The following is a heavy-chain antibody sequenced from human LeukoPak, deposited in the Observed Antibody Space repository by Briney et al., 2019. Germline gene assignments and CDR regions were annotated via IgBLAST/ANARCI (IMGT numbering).Heavy chain of an antibody. V-gene: IGHV3-30*02. Sequence: GGSLRLSCAASGFTFSSYGMHWVRQAPGKGLEWVAFIRYDGSNKYYADSVKGRFTISRDNSKNTLYLQMNSLRAEDTAVYYCAKDRGGGVYGYGLNWFDPWGQGTLVTVSS. D-gene: IGHD5-18*01. CDR3: AKDRGGGVYGYGLNWFDP. J-gene: IGHJ5*02. CDR2: IRYDGSNK. CDR1: GFTFSSYG.